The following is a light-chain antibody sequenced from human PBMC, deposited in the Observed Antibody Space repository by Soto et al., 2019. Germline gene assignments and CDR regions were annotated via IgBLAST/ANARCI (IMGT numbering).Light chain of an antibody. CDR1: QSIISG. J-gene: IGKJ2*02. Sequence: DIQMTQSLSTLSASVGDRVPITCRASQSIISGLAWYQQKPGKAPKLLIYDASSLESGVPSRFSGSGSGTEFTLTISSLQPDDFATYYCQQYNSYWGTFGQGTKLEIK. CDR2: DAS. CDR3: QQYNSYWGT. V-gene: IGKV1-5*01.